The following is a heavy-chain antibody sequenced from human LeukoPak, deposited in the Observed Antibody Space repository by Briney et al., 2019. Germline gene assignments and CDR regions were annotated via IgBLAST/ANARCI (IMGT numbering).Heavy chain of an antibody. Sequence: GGSVRLSCAASGFIFSSYAMSWVRQAPGKGLEWVSAISGSGGSTYYADSVKGRFTISRDNSKNTLYLQMNSLRAEDTAVYYCAKDVIFYWAFDIWGQGTMVTVSS. D-gene: IGHD3-9*01. J-gene: IGHJ3*02. CDR2: ISGSGGST. V-gene: IGHV3-23*01. CDR3: AKDVIFYWAFDI. CDR1: GFIFSSYA.